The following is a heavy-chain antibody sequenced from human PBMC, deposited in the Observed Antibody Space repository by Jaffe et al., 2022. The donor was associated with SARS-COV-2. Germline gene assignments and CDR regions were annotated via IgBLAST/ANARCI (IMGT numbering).Heavy chain of an antibody. CDR3: AKDIGHSSSFGGMDV. D-gene: IGHD6-13*01. V-gene: IGHV3-9*01. CDR2: ISWNSGSI. J-gene: IGHJ6*02. Sequence: EVQLVESGGGLVQPGRSLRLSCAASGFTFDDYAMHWVRQAPGKGLEWVSGISWNSGSIGYADSVKGRFTISRDNAKNSLYLQMNSLRAEDTALYYCAKDIGHSSSFGGMDVWGQGTTVTVSS. CDR1: GFTFDDYA.